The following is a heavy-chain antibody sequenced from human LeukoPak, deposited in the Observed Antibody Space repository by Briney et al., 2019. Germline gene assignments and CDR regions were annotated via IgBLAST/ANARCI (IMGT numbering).Heavy chain of an antibody. D-gene: IGHD7-27*01. V-gene: IGHV1-8*01. Sequence: ASVKVSCKASGYTFTSYDFNWVRQATGQRPEWMGWMSPNSGDTGYAQKFQDRVTMTRKTSISTAYMELSSLRSDDTAVYKCARSPPNWGYDYWGPGTLVTVSS. CDR1: GYTFTSYD. J-gene: IGHJ4*02. CDR3: ARSPPNWGYDY. CDR2: MSPNSGDT.